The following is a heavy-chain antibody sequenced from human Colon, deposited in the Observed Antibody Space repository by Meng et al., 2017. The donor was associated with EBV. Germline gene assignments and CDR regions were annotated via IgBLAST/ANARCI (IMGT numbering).Heavy chain of an antibody. CDR1: GGSISSSYW. CDR3: ATQESRDGHNPY. CDR2: MYHSGTT. J-gene: IGHJ4*02. D-gene: IGHD5-24*01. Sequence: QVQLQQWGAGLLKPSXXXXLSCVVSGGSISSSYWWTWVRQSPGKGLEWIGEMYHSGTTNYNPSLKSRVTISMGKSNNQLSLKLNSVTAADTAVYYCATQESRDGHNPYWGQGTLVTVSS. V-gene: IGHV4-4*02.